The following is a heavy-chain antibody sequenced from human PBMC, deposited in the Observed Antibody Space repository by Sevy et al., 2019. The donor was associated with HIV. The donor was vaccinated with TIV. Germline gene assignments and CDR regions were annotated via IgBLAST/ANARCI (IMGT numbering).Heavy chain of an antibody. V-gene: IGHV1-69*13. CDR2: IIPIFGTA. J-gene: IGHJ3*02. CDR1: GGTFSSYA. D-gene: IGHD3-22*01. CDR3: ARGVITMIIQGHAFDI. Sequence: ASVKVSCKASGGTFSSYAISWVRQAPGQGLEWMGGIIPIFGTANYAQKFQGRVTITADESTSTAYMELSSLGSEDTAVYYCARGVITMIIQGHAFDIWGQGTMVTVSS.